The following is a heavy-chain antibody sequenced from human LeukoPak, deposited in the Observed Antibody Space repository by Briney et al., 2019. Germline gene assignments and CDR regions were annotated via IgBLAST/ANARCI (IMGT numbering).Heavy chain of an antibody. J-gene: IGHJ4*02. V-gene: IGHV4-59*01. D-gene: IGHD2/OR15-2a*01. Sequence: PETLSLTCTVSGGSISSYYRSWIRQPPGKGLEWIGYIYYSGSTNYNPSLKSRVTISVDTSKNQFSLKLSSVTAADTAVYYCARDLELWGQGTLVTVSS. CDR2: IYYSGST. CDR1: GGSISSYY. CDR3: ARDLEL.